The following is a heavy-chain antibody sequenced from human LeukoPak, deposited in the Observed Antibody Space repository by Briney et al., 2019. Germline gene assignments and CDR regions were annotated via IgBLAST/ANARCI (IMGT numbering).Heavy chain of an antibody. J-gene: IGHJ3*02. D-gene: IGHD4-17*01. CDR3: AREETTVTDDAFDI. CDR2: IKQDGSEK. CDR1: GFTFSSYW. Sequence: GGSLRLSCAASGFTFSSYWMSWVRQAPGKGLKWVANIKQDGSEKYYVDSVKGRFTISRDNAKNSLYLQMNSLRAEDTAVYCCAREETTVTDDAFDIWGQGTMVTVSS. V-gene: IGHV3-7*01.